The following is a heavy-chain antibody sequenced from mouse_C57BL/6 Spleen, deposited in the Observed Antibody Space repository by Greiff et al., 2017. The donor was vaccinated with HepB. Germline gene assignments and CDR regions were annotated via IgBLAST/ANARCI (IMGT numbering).Heavy chain of an antibody. J-gene: IGHJ1*03. CDR2: ISDGGSYT. CDR3: ARDSGSRKWYFDV. Sequence: EVQLQESGGGLVKPGGSLKLSCAASGFTFSSYAMSWVRQTPEKRLEWVATISDGGSYTYYPDNVKGRFTISRDNAKNNLYLQMSHLKSEDTAMYYCARDSGSRKWYFDVWGTGTTVTVSS. D-gene: IGHD1-1*01. CDR1: GFTFSSYA. V-gene: IGHV5-4*01.